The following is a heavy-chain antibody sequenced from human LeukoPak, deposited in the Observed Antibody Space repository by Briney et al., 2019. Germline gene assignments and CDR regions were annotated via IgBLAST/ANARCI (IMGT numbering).Heavy chain of an antibody. CDR2: IYYSGST. V-gene: IGHV4-61*01. CDR1: GASVSSGSYY. CDR3: ARMRTGTIANFDY. J-gene: IGHJ4*02. D-gene: IGHD1-7*01. Sequence: SETLSLTCTVSGASVSSGSYYWSWIRQPPGKGLEWIGYIYYSGSTNYNPSLKSRVTISVDTSKNQFSLKLSSVTAADTAVYYCARMRTGTIANFDYWGQGTLVTVSS.